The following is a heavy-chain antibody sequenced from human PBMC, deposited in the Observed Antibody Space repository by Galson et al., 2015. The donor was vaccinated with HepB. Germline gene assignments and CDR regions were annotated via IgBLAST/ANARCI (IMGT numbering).Heavy chain of an antibody. V-gene: IGHV3-30*18. CDR2: ISYDGSNK. J-gene: IGHJ4*02. CDR1: GFTFSSYG. Sequence: SLRLSCAASGFTFSSYGMHWVRQAPGKGLEWVAVISYDGSNKYYADSVKGRFTISRDNSKNTLYLQMNNLRAEDTAVYYCAKAWYHGYDPRGIDYWGQGTLVTVSS. D-gene: IGHD5-12*01. CDR3: AKAWYHGYDPRGIDY.